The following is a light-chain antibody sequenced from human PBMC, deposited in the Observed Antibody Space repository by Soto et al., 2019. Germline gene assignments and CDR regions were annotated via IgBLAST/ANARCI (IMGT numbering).Light chain of an antibody. V-gene: IGKV4-1*01. Sequence: DIVMTQSPDSLAVSVDERATINCKSSQSVLYSSNNKNYLAWYQQKPGQPLRLLIYWASTRGSGVPDRFNGSGSETDFTLTISSLQAEDVAVYHCQQYYTTPSPTFGGGTKVEIK. J-gene: IGKJ4*01. CDR2: WAS. CDR1: QSVLYSSNNKNY. CDR3: QQYYTTPSPT.